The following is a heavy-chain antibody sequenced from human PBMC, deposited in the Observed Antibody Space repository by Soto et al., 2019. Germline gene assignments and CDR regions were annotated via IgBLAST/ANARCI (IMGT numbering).Heavy chain of an antibody. CDR1: GFTFSSYG. D-gene: IGHD2-2*01. V-gene: IGHV3-33*01. Sequence: GGSLRLSCAASGFTFSSYGMHWVRQAPGKGLEWVAVIWYDGSNKYYADSVKGRFTISRDNSKNTLYLQMNSLRAEDTAVYYCARDPCSSTSCYAGRYYYYYMDVWGKGTTVTVSS. CDR3: ARDPCSSTSCYAGRYYYYYMDV. J-gene: IGHJ6*03. CDR2: IWYDGSNK.